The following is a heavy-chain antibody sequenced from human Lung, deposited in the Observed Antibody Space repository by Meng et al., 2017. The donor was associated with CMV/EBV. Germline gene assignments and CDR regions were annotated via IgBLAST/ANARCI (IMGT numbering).Heavy chain of an antibody. V-gene: IGHV3-21*01. Sequence: ESXKISXAASGFTFSSYSMNWVRQAPGKGLEWVSSISSSSSYIYYADSVKGRFTISRDNAKNALYLQMNSLRAEDTAVYYCARDSGYYYDAFDIWGRGTMVTV. CDR3: ARDSGYYYDAFDI. CDR2: ISSSSSYI. D-gene: IGHD3-22*01. CDR1: GFTFSSYS. J-gene: IGHJ3*02.